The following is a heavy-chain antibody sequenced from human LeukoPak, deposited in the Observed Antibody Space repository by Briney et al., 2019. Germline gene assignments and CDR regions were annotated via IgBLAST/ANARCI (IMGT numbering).Heavy chain of an antibody. CDR2: INQDGREK. Sequence: GGTLRLSCAASGFIFRNYWMSWVRQAPGKGLEWVAIINQDGREKHYVDSVKGRFTISRDNAKDSLYLQMNSLRAEDTALYYCAVATRSFLPDYCWGQGTLVTVSS. CDR1: GFIFRNYW. D-gene: IGHD5-12*01. V-gene: IGHV3-7*01. J-gene: IGHJ4*02. CDR3: AVATRSFLPDYC.